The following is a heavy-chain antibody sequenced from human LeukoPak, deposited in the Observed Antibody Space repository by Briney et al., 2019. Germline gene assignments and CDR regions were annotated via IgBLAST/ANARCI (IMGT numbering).Heavy chain of an antibody. CDR2: INPNSGGT. CDR3: ATHLALLVVTAIKEYYFDY. V-gene: IGHV1-2*02. D-gene: IGHD2-21*02. Sequence: ASVKVSCKASGYTFTGYYMHWVRQAPGQGLEWMGAINPNSGGTNYAQKYQGRVTITRDTSISTAYMELSRLRSDDTAVYYCATHLALLVVTAIKEYYFDYWGQGTLVTVSS. J-gene: IGHJ4*02. CDR1: GYTFTGYY.